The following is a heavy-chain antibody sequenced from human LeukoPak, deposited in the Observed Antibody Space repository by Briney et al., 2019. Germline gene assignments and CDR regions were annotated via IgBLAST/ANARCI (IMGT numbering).Heavy chain of an antibody. Sequence: GGSLRLSCAASGFTFSDYYMSWIRQAPGKGLEWVSYISSSGSTIYYADSVKGRITISRDNAKNSLYLQMNSLRAEDTAVYYCAREGQFDIVVVPAALDYWGQGTLVTVSS. CDR3: AREGQFDIVVVPAALDY. D-gene: IGHD2-2*01. CDR1: GFTFSDYY. J-gene: IGHJ4*02. CDR2: ISSSGSTI. V-gene: IGHV3-11*04.